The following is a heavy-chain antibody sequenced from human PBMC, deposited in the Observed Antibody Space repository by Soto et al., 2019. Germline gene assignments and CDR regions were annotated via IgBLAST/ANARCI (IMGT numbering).Heavy chain of an antibody. Sequence: QVQLVESGGGVVQPGRSLRVSCAASGFTFSSSGMHWVRQAPGKGLEWVTVISYDGINKYYADSVKGRFTISRDNSKNTLYLQMNRLRAEDTAVYYCAKDSDSSGFDYWGQGTLVTVSS. D-gene: IGHD3-22*01. CDR3: AKDSDSSGFDY. V-gene: IGHV3-30*18. J-gene: IGHJ4*02. CDR1: GFTFSSSG. CDR2: ISYDGINK.